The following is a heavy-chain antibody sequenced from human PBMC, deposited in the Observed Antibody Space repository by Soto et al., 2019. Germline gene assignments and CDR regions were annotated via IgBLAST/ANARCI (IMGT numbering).Heavy chain of an antibody. CDR3: ARGYCSSTSCYVDTDYYYMDV. CDR1: GCTFDDYG. J-gene: IGHJ6*03. Sequence: EVQLVESGGGVVRPGGSLRLSCAASGCTFDDYGMSWVRQAPGKGLEWVSGINWNGGSTGYADSVKGRFTISRDNAKNSLYLQMNSLRAEDTALYHCARGYCSSTSCYVDTDYYYMDVWGKGTTVTVSS. CDR2: INWNGGST. V-gene: IGHV3-20*01. D-gene: IGHD2-2*01.